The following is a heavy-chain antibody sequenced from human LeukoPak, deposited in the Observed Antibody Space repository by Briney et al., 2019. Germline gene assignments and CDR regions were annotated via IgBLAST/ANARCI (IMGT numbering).Heavy chain of an antibody. V-gene: IGHV3-48*01. CDR1: GFTFSSYS. J-gene: IGHJ4*02. D-gene: IGHD6-19*01. CDR3: ARGAIAVAGMDY. CDR2: ISSSSTI. Sequence: GGSLRLSCAASGFTFSSYSMNWVRQAPGKGLEWVSYISSSSTIYYADSVKGRFTISRDNAKNSLYLQMNSLRAEDTAVYYCARGAIAVAGMDYWGQGTLVTVSS.